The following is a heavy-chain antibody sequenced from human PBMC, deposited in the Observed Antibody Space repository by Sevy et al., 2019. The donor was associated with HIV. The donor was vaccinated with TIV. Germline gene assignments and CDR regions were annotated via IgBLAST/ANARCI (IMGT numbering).Heavy chain of an antibody. CDR2: TTQRGGAT. Sequence: GGSLRLSCAASGFIFSSYTLSWVRQAPGKGLEWVSATTQRGGATFYADFVKGRFTVSRDDSKNTLYLQMNSLRAEDTAIYYCAKDKTPDGLWYFDYWGQGTQVTVSS. J-gene: IGHJ4*02. CDR1: GFIFSSYT. D-gene: IGHD2-21*01. CDR3: AKDKTPDGLWYFDY. V-gene: IGHV3-23*01.